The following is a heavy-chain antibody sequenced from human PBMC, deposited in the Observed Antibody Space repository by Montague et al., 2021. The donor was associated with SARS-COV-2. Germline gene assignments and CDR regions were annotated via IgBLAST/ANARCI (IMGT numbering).Heavy chain of an antibody. CDR1: GDSITNNYY. Sequence: SETLSLTCTVPGDSITNNYYWGWIRQPPGKGLEWIGTIYHSGTTYYNPSLKSRVTISVDTSNNQFSLKLTSVTAADTAVYYCARRHIVASNRAFDYWGQGTLVTVSS. CDR3: ARRHIVASNRAFDY. D-gene: IGHD2-21*01. CDR2: IYHSGTT. V-gene: IGHV4-38-2*02. J-gene: IGHJ4*02.